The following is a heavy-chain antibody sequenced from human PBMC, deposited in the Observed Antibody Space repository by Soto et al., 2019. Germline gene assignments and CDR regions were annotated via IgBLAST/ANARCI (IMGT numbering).Heavy chain of an antibody. CDR2: INQGGSER. CDR1: GFTFSNYW. Sequence: EVQLVESGGGLVQPGGSLRLSCVVSGFTFSNYWMHWVRQAPGKGLECVANINQGGSERYYVDSVKGRFNISRDNDKHTLYLQMNSLRAEDRAVYYCVGSGSYSLWGQGTLVTVSS. V-gene: IGHV3-7*01. CDR3: VGSGSYSL. D-gene: IGHD3-10*01. J-gene: IGHJ4*02.